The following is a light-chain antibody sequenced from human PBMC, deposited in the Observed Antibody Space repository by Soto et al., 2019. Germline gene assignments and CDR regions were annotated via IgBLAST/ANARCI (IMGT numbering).Light chain of an antibody. Sequence: DIQMTQSPSTLSASVGDRVTITCRASQSIRSWLAWYQQKPGKAPQLLIYDASNLESGVPSRFSGSGSGTEFTLTISSLQPDDFATYCCQQYDSFSKTFGRGTKVEVK. J-gene: IGKJ1*01. V-gene: IGKV1-5*01. CDR2: DAS. CDR1: QSIRSW. CDR3: QQYDSFSKT.